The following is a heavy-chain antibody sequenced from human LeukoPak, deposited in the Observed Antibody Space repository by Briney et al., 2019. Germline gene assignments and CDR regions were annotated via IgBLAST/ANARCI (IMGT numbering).Heavy chain of an antibody. D-gene: IGHD1-26*01. CDR3: AKDMGENGSYFLDY. V-gene: IGHV3-23*01. CDR2: ISGGGGST. J-gene: IGHJ4*02. CDR1: GFTFSSYA. Sequence: PGGSLRLSCAASGFTFSSYAISWVRQAPGKGLEWVSAISGGGGSTYYADSVKGRFTISRDNSKNTAYLQMNSLRAEDTAEYYCAKDMGENGSYFLDYWGQGTLVTVSS.